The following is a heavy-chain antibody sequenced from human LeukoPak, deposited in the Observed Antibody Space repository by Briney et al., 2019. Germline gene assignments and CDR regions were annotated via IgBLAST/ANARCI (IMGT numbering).Heavy chain of an antibody. D-gene: IGHD3-10*01. CDR1: GFTLSSYA. J-gene: IGHJ4*02. CDR3: ARVPYSSGTFDY. CDR2: IDSDGSDT. Sequence: GGSLTLSCAASGFTLSSYAMSWARPAPGKGLVWVSRIDSDGSDTTYADFVKGRFTISRDNAKNTLYLQMNSLRAEDTAVYYCARVPYSSGTFDYWGQGTLVTVSS. V-gene: IGHV3-74*01.